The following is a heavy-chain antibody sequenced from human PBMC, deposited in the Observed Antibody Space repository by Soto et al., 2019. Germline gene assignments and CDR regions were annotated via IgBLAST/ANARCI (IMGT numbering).Heavy chain of an antibody. V-gene: IGHV3-21*01. CDR3: ARDLALAGNY. CDR1: GFSFSSYA. CDR2: ISSTSSYT. J-gene: IGHJ4*02. D-gene: IGHD6-19*01. Sequence: GGSLRLSCAASGFSFSSYAMNWVRQTQEKGLEWVSSISSTSSYTHYSDSVKGRFTISRDNANNSLFLQMNSLRAEDTATYYCARDLALAGNYWGQGVLVTVSS.